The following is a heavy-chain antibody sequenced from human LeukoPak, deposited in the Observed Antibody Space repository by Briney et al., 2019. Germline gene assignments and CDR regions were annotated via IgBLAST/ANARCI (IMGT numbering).Heavy chain of an antibody. CDR2: FDPEDGET. CDR1: GYTVTDFS. Sequence: GASVKVSCRVPGYTVTDFSIHWMRQAPGKGLEWMGGFDPEDGETNYAQKFQGRVTMTEDTSTHTAYMELNNLRSEDTAVYYCATGMAPLDYGDYLGSWGQGSLVTVSS. J-gene: IGHJ4*02. V-gene: IGHV1-24*01. CDR3: ATGMAPLDYGDYLGS. D-gene: IGHD3-16*01.